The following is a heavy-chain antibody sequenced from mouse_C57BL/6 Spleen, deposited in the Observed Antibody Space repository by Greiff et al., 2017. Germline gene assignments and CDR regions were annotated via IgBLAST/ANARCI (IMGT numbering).Heavy chain of an antibody. Sequence: VQLQQSGAELVRPGASVKLSCTASGFTINSYYMHWVKQRPGQGLEWIGRIYPENGDTKYDSKFQGKATITADTSSSTAYLQLSSLTSEDTAVYYCARAYYGSYGFAYWGQGTLVTVSA. V-gene: IGHV14-1*02. CDR1: GFTINSYY. CDR2: IYPENGDT. D-gene: IGHD2-10*01. CDR3: ARAYYGSYGFAY. J-gene: IGHJ3*01.